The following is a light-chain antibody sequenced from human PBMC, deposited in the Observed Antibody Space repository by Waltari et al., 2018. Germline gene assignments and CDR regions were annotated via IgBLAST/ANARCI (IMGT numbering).Light chain of an antibody. CDR3: QQYDTMPHT. CDR2: GAS. Sequence: EIVMTQSPATLSVSQGERATLACRASQSVSSNLAWYQQKPGQAPRLRIYGASSRVAGVPKRFSGSGSGTEFTLIISSVAPEDFAVFYCQQYDTMPHTFGQGTKLEIK. CDR1: QSVSSN. V-gene: IGKV3D-15*01. J-gene: IGKJ2*01.